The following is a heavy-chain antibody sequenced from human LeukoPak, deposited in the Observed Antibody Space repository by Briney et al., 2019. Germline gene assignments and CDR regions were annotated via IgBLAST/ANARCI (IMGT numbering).Heavy chain of an antibody. Sequence: GGSLRLSCAASGFTLSSYGMHWVRQTPGKGLEWVAFIQYDGSNKYYADSVKGRFTISRDNSRNTLYLQMNSLRAEDTAVYYCAKVPILLLFGGDYWGQGTLVTVSS. CDR2: IQYDGSNK. J-gene: IGHJ4*02. CDR1: GFTLSSYG. D-gene: IGHD3-10*01. CDR3: AKVPILLLFGGDY. V-gene: IGHV3-30*02.